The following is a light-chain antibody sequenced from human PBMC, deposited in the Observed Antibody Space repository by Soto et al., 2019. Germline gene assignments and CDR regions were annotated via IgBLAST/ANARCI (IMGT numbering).Light chain of an antibody. CDR3: QQYNNWPV. CDR2: DAS. V-gene: IGKV3-15*01. CDR1: QSVSSY. Sequence: EVVLTRSPGSLSLSPGERATLSCRASQSVSSYLAWYQQKPGQAPRLLIYDASTRATVIPARFSGSGSGTEFTLTISSLQSEDFAVYYCQQYNNWPVFGQGTKVDIK. J-gene: IGKJ1*01.